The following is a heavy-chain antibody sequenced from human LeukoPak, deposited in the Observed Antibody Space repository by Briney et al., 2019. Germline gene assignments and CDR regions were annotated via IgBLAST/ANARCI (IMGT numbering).Heavy chain of an antibody. D-gene: IGHD3-10*01. Sequence: PSETLSLTCTVSGGSISSGNYYWRWIRQPAGKGLEWIGRIYTSGSTNFHPSLKSRFTISVDTSKNQFSLKLSSVTAADTAVYYCARGLYYYASGSYNFDYWGQGTLVTVSS. J-gene: IGHJ4*02. CDR3: ARGLYYYASGSYNFDY. CDR1: GGSISSGNYY. V-gene: IGHV4-61*02. CDR2: IYTSGST.